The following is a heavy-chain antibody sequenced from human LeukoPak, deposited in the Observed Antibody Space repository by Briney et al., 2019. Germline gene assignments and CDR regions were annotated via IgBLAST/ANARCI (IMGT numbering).Heavy chain of an antibody. Sequence: ASLRVSCTASGVTLTTSAMQGVRQARGGRLERVGWIVVCSGKQNYAQKFQDRVTGTRDMSTSTAYVELGSLRSEDAAVCYCAALDGSYYPKSAYWGRGTLVSVSS. CDR1: GVTLTTSA. J-gene: IGHJ4*02. CDR3: AALDGSYYPKSAY. D-gene: IGHD1-26*01. CDR2: IVVCSGKQ. V-gene: IGHV1-58*02.